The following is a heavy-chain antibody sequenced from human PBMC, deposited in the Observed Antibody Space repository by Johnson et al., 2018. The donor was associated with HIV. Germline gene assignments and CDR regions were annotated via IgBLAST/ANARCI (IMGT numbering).Heavy chain of an antibody. J-gene: IGHJ3*02. Sequence: VQLVESGGGLVQPGGSLRLSCAASGFTVSNNYMSWVRQAPGKGLEWVSVIYSGGSTYYANSVKGRFTISRDNSKNMLYLQMNSLRAEDTAVYYCARACRDGYSCAAFDIWGQGPMVTVSS. CDR1: GFTVSNNY. D-gene: IGHD5-24*01. CDR2: IYSGGST. CDR3: ARACRDGYSCAAFDI. V-gene: IGHV3-66*01.